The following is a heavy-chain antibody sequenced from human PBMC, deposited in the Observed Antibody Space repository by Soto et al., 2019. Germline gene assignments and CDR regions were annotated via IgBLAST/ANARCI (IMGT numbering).Heavy chain of an antibody. CDR2: IYYSGST. CDR3: AGIQYSSRNQFDY. D-gene: IGHD6-13*01. V-gene: IGHV4-59*01. Sequence: QVQLQESGPGLVKPSETLSLTCTVSGGSISSYYWSWIRQPPGKGLEWIGYIYYSGSTNYNPSLKSRVTISVDTSKNQFSLKLSSVTAADTAVYYCAGIQYSSRNQFDYWGQGTLVTVSS. J-gene: IGHJ4*02. CDR1: GGSISSYY.